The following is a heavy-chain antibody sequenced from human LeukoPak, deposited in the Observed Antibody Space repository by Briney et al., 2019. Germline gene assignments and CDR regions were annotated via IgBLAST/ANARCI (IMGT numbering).Heavy chain of an antibody. V-gene: IGHV4-59*12. CDR3: ARDLGTEYSNYDHYFDY. J-gene: IGHJ4*02. CDR1: GGSISSYY. CDR2: IYYSGST. Sequence: KTSETLSLTCTVSGGSISSYYWSWIRQPPGKGLEWIGYIYYSGSTNYNPSLKSRVTISVDKSKNQFSLKLSSVTAADTAVYYCARDLGTEYSNYDHYFDYWGQGTLVTVSS. D-gene: IGHD4-11*01.